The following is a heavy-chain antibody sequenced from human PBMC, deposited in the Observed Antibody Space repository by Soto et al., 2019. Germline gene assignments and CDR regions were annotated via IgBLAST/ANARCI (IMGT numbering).Heavy chain of an antibody. Sequence: PSETLSLTCTVSGGSISSSSYYWGWIRQPPGKGLEWIGSIYYSGSTYYNPSLKSRVTISVGTSKNQFSLKLSSVTAADTAVYYCARSRKVPAAMINWFDPWGQGTLVTVSS. D-gene: IGHD2-2*01. CDR1: GGSISSSSYY. V-gene: IGHV4-39*01. CDR3: ARSRKVPAAMINWFDP. CDR2: IYYSGST. J-gene: IGHJ5*02.